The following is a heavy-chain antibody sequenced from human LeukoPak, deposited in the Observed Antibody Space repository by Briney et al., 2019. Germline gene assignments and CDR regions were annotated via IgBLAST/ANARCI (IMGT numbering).Heavy chain of an antibody. V-gene: IGHV3-30*01. CDR1: GFTFSSYA. J-gene: IGHJ4*02. Sequence: GGSLRLSCAASGFTFSSYAMHWVRQAPGKGLEWVAVVSYDGSNKYYADSVKGRFTISRDNSKNTLYLQMNSLRAEDTAVYYCARGGYCSSTSCYTQIDYWGQGTLVTVSS. D-gene: IGHD2-2*02. CDR3: ARGGYCSSTSCYTQIDY. CDR2: VSYDGSNK.